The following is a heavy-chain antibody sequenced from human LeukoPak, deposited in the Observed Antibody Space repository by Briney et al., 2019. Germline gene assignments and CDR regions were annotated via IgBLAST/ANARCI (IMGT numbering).Heavy chain of an antibody. V-gene: IGHV3-48*02. CDR1: GFTFSDYN. CDR3: TRVTTVTAGDY. CDR2: ITGSSLTI. D-gene: IGHD4-17*01. J-gene: IGHJ4*02. Sequence: GGSLRLSCAASGFTFSDYNMDWVRQAPGKGLEWVSYITGSSLTIKYADSVKGRFTISRDNAKNSLYLQMNSLRDDDTAVYYCTRVTTVTAGDYWGQGTLVTVSS.